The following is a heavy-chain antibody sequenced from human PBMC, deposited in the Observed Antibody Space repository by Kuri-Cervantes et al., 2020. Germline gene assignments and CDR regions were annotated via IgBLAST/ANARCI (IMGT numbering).Heavy chain of an antibody. D-gene: IGHD6-25*01. CDR3: ARPLSGYYYYGMDV. CDR1: GYTFTGYY. CDR2: INPNSGGT. V-gene: IGHV1-2*02. Sequence: ASVKVSCKASGYTFTGYYMHWVRQAPGQGLEWMGWINPNSGGTNYAQKFQGRVTMTRDTSISTAYMELSRLRSGDTAVYYCARPLSGYYYYGMDVWGQGTTVTVSS. J-gene: IGHJ6*02.